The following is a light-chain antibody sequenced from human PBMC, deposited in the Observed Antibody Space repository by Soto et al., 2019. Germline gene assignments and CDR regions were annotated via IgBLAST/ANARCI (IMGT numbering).Light chain of an antibody. CDR2: GAS. J-gene: IGKJ2*01. CDR3: QQYNDWPPKYT. CDR1: QSVSSN. Sequence: IVMTQSPATLSVSPGERATLSCRASQSVSSNLVWYQQKPGQAPRLLIYGASTRATGIPARFSGSGSGTEFTLTISSLQSEDFAVYYCQQYNDWPPKYTFGQGTKLEIK. V-gene: IGKV3-15*01.